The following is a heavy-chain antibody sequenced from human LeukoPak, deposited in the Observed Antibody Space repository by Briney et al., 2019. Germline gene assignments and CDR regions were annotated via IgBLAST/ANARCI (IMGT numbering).Heavy chain of an antibody. J-gene: IGHJ4*02. CDR3: AREHDYGDFDY. CDR2: ISSSGSTI. Sequence: GGSLKLSCEASGFPFSDYYMSGIPQAPGKGLEGVSYISSSGSTIYYADSVKGRFTISRDNAKNSLYLQMNSLRAEDTAVYYCAREHDYGDFDYWGQGTLVTVSS. CDR1: GFPFSDYY. V-gene: IGHV3-11*01. D-gene: IGHD4-17*01.